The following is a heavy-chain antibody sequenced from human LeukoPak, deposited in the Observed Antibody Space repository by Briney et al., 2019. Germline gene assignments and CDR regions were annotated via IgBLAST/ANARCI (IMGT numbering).Heavy chain of an antibody. V-gene: IGHV3-21*01. Sequence: GGSLRLSCAASGFTFSSYSMNWVRQAPGKGLEWVSSISSSSSYIYYADSVKGRFTISRDNAKNSLYLQMNSLRAEDTAVYYCARRDSSSSRGKIDYWGQGTLVTVSS. D-gene: IGHD6-6*01. CDR2: ISSSSSYI. J-gene: IGHJ4*02. CDR3: ARRDSSSSRGKIDY. CDR1: GFTFSSYS.